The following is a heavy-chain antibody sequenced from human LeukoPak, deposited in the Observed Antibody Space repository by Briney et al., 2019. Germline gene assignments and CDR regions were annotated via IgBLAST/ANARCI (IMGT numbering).Heavy chain of an antibody. Sequence: GGSLTPSCPVDAFTLSSNYISCVSPAPRKWLEWVSAIYSGGSTYYADSVKGGFTNSRHNSKNTLYLQMNNLRAEDTAVYYWARGNYYFYGMDVWGEGTTVTVSS. CDR2: IYSGGST. V-gene: IGHV3-53*04. J-gene: IGHJ6*04. CDR1: AFTLSSNY. CDR3: ARGNYYFYGMDV.